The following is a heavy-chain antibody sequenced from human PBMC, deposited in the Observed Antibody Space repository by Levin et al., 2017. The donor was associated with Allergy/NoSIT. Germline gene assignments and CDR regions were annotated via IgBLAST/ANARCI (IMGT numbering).Heavy chain of an antibody. Sequence: AGGSLRLSCAASGFTFNNAWMNWVRQAPGKGLEWVGRIKSQADGGTVDIAAPVKGRFSISRDDSKNTLYLHMNSLETEDTAVYYCSPYYVWGSYRYAFDIWGVGTMVTVSS. CDR3: SPYYVWGSYRYAFDI. J-gene: IGHJ3*02. CDR2: IKSQADGGTV. V-gene: IGHV3-15*01. CDR1: GFTFNNAW. D-gene: IGHD3-16*02.